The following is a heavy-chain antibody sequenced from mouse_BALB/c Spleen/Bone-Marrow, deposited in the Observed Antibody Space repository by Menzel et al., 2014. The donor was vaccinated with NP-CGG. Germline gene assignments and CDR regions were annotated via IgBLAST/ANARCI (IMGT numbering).Heavy chain of an antibody. CDR3: ASYYYGRYFDV. CDR1: GYAFTNYL. J-gene: IGHJ1*01. CDR2: INPGSGGT. D-gene: IGHD1-1*01. V-gene: IGHV1-54*01. Sequence: QVQLQQPGAELVRPGTSVKVSCKASGYAFTNYLIEWVKQRPGQGLEWIGVINPGSGGTNYNEKFKGKATLTADKSSSTAYMQLSSLTSEDTAVYYCASYYYGRYFDVWGAGTTVTVSS.